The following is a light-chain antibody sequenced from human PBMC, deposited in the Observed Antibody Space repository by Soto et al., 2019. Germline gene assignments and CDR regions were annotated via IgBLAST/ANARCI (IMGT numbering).Light chain of an antibody. CDR2: DNN. CDR1: SSNIGNNY. Sequence: QSVLTQPPSLSAAPGQTVTISCSGGSSNIGNNYVSWYQQVAGTTPKLLIFDNNKRPSGIPDRFYGSKSGTSATLGIAGLQTGDAADYYCATWDSSLSAWLFGGGTKLTVL. V-gene: IGLV1-51*01. J-gene: IGLJ3*02. CDR3: ATWDSSLSAWL.